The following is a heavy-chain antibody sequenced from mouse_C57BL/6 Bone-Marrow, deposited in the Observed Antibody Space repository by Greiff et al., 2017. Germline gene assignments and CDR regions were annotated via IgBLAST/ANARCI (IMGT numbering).Heavy chain of an antibody. Sequence: QVQLKESGAELVRPGASVKLSCKASGYTFTDYYINWVKQRPGQGLEWIARIYPGSGNTYYNEKFKGKATLTAEKSSSTAYMQLSSLTSEDSAVYFCARGYYYGSSYVDYWGQGTTLTVSS. J-gene: IGHJ2*01. D-gene: IGHD1-1*01. CDR2: IYPGSGNT. CDR3: ARGYYYGSSYVDY. V-gene: IGHV1-76*01. CDR1: GYTFTDYY.